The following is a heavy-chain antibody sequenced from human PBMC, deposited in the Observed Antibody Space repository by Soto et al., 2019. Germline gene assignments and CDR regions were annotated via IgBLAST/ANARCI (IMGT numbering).Heavy chain of an antibody. Sequence: GGSLRLSCAASGFTFSSYWMHWVRQAPGKGLVWVSRINSDGSSTSYADSVKGRFTISRDNAKNTLYLQMNSLRAGDTAVYYCAREHYGDYVGPDYWGQGTLVTVSS. CDR2: INSDGSST. V-gene: IGHV3-74*01. CDR1: GFTFSSYW. J-gene: IGHJ4*02. D-gene: IGHD4-17*01. CDR3: AREHYGDYVGPDY.